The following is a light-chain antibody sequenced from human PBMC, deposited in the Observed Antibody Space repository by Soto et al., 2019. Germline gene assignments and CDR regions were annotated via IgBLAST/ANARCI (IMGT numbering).Light chain of an antibody. CDR2: GAF. V-gene: IGKV3-15*01. J-gene: IGKJ4*01. CDR1: QSVSYN. Sequence: EIVMTQSPATLSVSPGETATLSCRASQSVSYNLAWYQQNPGQGPRPLIYGAFTRATGIPARFSGSGSGTDFTLTISSLQSEDFAVYYCQQYKNWPPLTFGGGTKVEIK. CDR3: QQYKNWPPLT.